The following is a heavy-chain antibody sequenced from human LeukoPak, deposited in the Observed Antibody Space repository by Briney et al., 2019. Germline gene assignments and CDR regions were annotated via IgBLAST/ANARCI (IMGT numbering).Heavy chain of an antibody. J-gene: IGHJ6*03. CDR2: ISAYNGNT. D-gene: IGHD3-22*01. V-gene: IGHV1-18*01. CDR1: GYTFTSYG. Sequence: GASVKVSCKASGYTFTSYGISWVRQAPGQGLEWMGWISAYNGNTNYAQKLQGRVTMTTDTSTSTAYMELRSLRSDDTAVYYCARGGSSGSPYYYYYYMDVWGKGTTVTVSS. CDR3: ARGGSSGSPYYYYYYMDV.